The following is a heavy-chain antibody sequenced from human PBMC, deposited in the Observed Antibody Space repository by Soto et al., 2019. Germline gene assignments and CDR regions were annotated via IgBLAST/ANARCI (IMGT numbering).Heavy chain of an antibody. CDR3: ARVKATLYRHYYFDY. J-gene: IGHJ4*02. V-gene: IGHV4-30-4*01. CDR1: GGTINSGDYF. D-gene: IGHD5-12*01. CDR2: IFYTGST. Sequence: TSETLSLTCSVSGGTINSGDYFWSWIRQPPGKGLEWIGSIFYTGSTYYSPSLKSRASMSMDTSKNLSSLRLRSLTAADTAVYFCARVKATLYRHYYFDYWGQGTPVTVSS.